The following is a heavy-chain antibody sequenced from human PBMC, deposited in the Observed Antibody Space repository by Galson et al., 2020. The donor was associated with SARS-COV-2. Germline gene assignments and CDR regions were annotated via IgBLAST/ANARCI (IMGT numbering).Heavy chain of an antibody. V-gene: IGHV1-69*13. D-gene: IGHD3-3*01. CDR1: GGTFSSYA. J-gene: IGHJ6*03. CDR2: IIPIFGTA. Sequence: SVKVSCKASGGTFSSYAISWVRQAPGQGLEWMGGIIPIFGTANYAQKFQGRVTITADESTSTAYMELSSLRSEDTAVYYCARGDFWSGMGLGDYYYYYMHVWGKGTTVTDSS. CDR3: ARGDFWSGMGLGDYYYYYMHV.